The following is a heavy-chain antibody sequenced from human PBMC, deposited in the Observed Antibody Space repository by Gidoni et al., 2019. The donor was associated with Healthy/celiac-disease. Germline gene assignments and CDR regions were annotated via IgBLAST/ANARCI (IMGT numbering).Heavy chain of an antibody. D-gene: IGHD3-9*01. CDR3: AKDSYYDILTGASNWFDP. V-gene: IGHV3-9*01. Sequence: EVQLVASGGGLVQPGRSLRLSCAASGFTFDDYAMHWVRQAPGKGLEWVSGISWNSGSIGYADSVKGRFTISRDNAKNSLYLQMNSLRAEDTALYYCAKDSYYDILTGASNWFDPWGQGTLVTVSS. CDR2: ISWNSGSI. CDR1: GFTFDDYA. J-gene: IGHJ5*02.